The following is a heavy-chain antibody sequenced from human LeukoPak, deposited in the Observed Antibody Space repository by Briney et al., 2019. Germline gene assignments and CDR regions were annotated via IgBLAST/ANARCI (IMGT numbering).Heavy chain of an antibody. Sequence: GGSLRLSCAASGFTFSSYAMHWVRQAPGKGLEWVAVMSFDGTHIYYADSVKGRFTISRDNSKNTLYLQINSLRAEDTAVYYCAKDLNWGGRWGQGTLVTVSS. D-gene: IGHD7-27*01. J-gene: IGHJ4*02. CDR1: GFTFSSYA. V-gene: IGHV3-30-3*02. CDR2: MSFDGTHI. CDR3: AKDLNWGGR.